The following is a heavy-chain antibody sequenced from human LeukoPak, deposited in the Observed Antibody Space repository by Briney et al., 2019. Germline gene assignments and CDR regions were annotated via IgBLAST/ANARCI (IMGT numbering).Heavy chain of an antibody. CDR2: ISSSSSTI. V-gene: IGHV3-48*04. CDR3: ARVQNDYGDYGAPNLLFDY. D-gene: IGHD4-17*01. CDR1: GFTFTNYA. J-gene: IGHJ4*02. Sequence: GGSLRLSCAASGFTFTNYAMNWVRQAPGKGPEWVSYISSSSSTIYYADSVKGRFTISRDNAKNSLYLQMNSLRAEDTAVYYCARVQNDYGDYGAPNLLFDYWGQGTLVTVSS.